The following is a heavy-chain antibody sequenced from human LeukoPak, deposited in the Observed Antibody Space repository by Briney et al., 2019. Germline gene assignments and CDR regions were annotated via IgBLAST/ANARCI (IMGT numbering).Heavy chain of an antibody. V-gene: IGHV4-59*01. J-gene: IGHJ4*02. Sequence: SETLPLTCTVSGGSISSYYWSWIRQPPGKGLEWIGHTYYSGSTNYNPSLKGRVTISVDLSKNQFSLKMNSVTAADTAVYYCAARVVGATNYFDYWDPGNLVTVSS. CDR2: TYYSGST. D-gene: IGHD1-26*01. CDR1: GGSISSYY. CDR3: AARVVGATNYFDY.